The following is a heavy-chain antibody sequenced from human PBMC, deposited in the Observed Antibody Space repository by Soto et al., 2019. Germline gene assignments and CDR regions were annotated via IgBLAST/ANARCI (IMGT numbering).Heavy chain of an antibody. CDR1: CGSIISGY. Sequence: SETLSLTCTVSCGSIISGYWSWIRQPPGKGLEWIGYISYSGNTNYNPSLKSRVTMSVDTPKNQFSLRLSSVTTADTAVYYCAGLRGYAGSPIDYWGQGTLVTVSS. CDR3: AGLRGYAGSPIDY. CDR2: ISYSGNT. J-gene: IGHJ4*02. V-gene: IGHV4-59*01. D-gene: IGHD2-15*01.